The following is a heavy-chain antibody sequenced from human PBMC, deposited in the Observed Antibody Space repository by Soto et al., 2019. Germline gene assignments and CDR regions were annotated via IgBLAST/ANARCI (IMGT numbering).Heavy chain of an antibody. CDR3: AKERATTTCFDF. CDR2: ISGSRSNT. V-gene: IGHV3-23*01. J-gene: IGHJ4*02. CDR1: GFTFSTYV. Sequence: GGSLRLSCVASGFTFSTYVMSWVRQAPGKGLEWVSAISGSRSNTYYTDSVKGRFTISRDNSQNTLYLQMNSLTADDTAVYYCAKERATTTCFDFWGQGTLVTVSS. D-gene: IGHD1-1*01.